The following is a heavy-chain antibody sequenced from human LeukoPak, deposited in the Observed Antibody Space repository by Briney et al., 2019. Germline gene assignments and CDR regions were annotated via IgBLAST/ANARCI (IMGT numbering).Heavy chain of an antibody. CDR3: TRGSTIFGVVGNY. Sequence: SETLSLTCTVSGGSISSSYFYWGWIRQPPGKGLEWIGSIHYSGSTYYDPSLKSRVTISVDTSKSQFSLNLSSVNAADTAIYYCTRGSTIFGVVGNYWGQGTLVTVSS. CDR2: IHYSGST. J-gene: IGHJ4*02. V-gene: IGHV4-39*01. CDR1: GGSISSSYFY. D-gene: IGHD3-3*01.